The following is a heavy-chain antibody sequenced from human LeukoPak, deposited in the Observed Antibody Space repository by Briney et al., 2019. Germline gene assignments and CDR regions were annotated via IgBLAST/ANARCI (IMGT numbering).Heavy chain of an antibody. CDR3: ARELRVTIFGVVTTPNWFDP. D-gene: IGHD3-3*01. V-gene: IGHV3-21*01. J-gene: IGHJ5*02. CDR2: ISSSSYI. Sequence: GGSLRLSCAASGVTFSSYSMNWVRQAPGKGLEWVSSISSSSYIYYSDSVKGRFTISRDNAKNSLYLRMNSLRAEDTAVYYCARELRVTIFGVVTTPNWFDPWGQGTLVTVSS. CDR1: GVTFSSYS.